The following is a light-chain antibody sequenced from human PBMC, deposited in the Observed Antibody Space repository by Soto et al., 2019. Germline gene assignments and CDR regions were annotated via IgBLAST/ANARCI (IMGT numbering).Light chain of an antibody. Sequence: ESVVTQSPGTLSLSPGERATLSCRASQSFSSNNLAWYQQRPGQAPRVVIYGASTRATGIPERFSGSGSGTDFTLTISRLEPEDFAVYYCQQYGRSPFTFGPGTKVDIK. CDR1: QSFSSNN. J-gene: IGKJ3*01. V-gene: IGKV3-20*01. CDR3: QQYGRSPFT. CDR2: GAS.